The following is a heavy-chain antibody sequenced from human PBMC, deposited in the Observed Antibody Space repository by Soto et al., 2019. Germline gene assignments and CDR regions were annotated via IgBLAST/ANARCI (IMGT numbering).Heavy chain of an antibody. V-gene: IGHV3-30-3*01. D-gene: IGHD1-7*01. Sequence: LRLSCAASGFTFSRYAMHWVRQAPGKGLEWVAVISYDGSNKYYADSVKGRFTISRDNSKNTLYLQMNSLRAEDTAVYYCARETELELIPYGMDVWGQGTTVTVSS. J-gene: IGHJ6*02. CDR3: ARETELELIPYGMDV. CDR2: ISYDGSNK. CDR1: GFTFSRYA.